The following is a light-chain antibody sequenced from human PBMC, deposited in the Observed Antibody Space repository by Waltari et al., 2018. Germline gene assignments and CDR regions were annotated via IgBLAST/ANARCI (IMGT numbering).Light chain of an antibody. CDR1: ALSKKY. J-gene: IGLJ1*01. CDR2: EDS. V-gene: IGLV3-10*01. Sequence: SYELTQPPSVSVSPGQPARITCSGDALSKKYAYWHQSKSGQAPVAVIDEDSKRSSGIPERFSGSRSGTMATLTITGAQEEDEADYYCYSTDSSGNPSFGTGTKVTVL. CDR3: YSTDSSGNPS.